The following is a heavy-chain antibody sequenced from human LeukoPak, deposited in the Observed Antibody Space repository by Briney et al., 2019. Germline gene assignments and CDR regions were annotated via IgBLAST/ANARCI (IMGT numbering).Heavy chain of an antibody. CDR3: ARHFDF. CDR2: ISFSGST. Sequence: SETLSLTCTVSGASISSSGSYWGWIRQPPGKGLEWIGTISFSGSTYYNPSLKSRVTISVDTSKTQFSLKLNSVTAADTAVYYCARHFDFWGQGTLVTVSS. CDR1: GASISSSGSY. J-gene: IGHJ4*02. V-gene: IGHV4-39*01.